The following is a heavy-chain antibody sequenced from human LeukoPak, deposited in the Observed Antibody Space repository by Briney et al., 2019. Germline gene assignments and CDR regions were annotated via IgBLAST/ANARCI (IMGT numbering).Heavy chain of an antibody. D-gene: IGHD6-13*01. Sequence: GGSLRLSRAASGFTFSSYAMSWVRQAPGKGLEWVSAISGSGGSTYYADSVKGRFTISRDNSKNTLYLQMNSLRGEDTAVYYCAKDLFGSSWYHSREDQWGQGTLVTVSS. CDR2: ISGSGGST. J-gene: IGHJ4*02. CDR1: GFTFSSYA. V-gene: IGHV3-23*01. CDR3: AKDLFGSSWYHSREDQ.